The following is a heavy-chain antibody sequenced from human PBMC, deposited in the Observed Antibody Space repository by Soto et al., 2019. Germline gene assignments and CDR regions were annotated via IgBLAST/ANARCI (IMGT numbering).Heavy chain of an antibody. CDR1: RFSFVSHG. J-gene: IGHJ4*02. D-gene: IGHD3-3*01. CDR2: IXNDGSXK. Sequence: PXXSLRLSCAASRFSFVSHGMHWVRQAAGXRLEWVAVIXNDGSXKYYEDSVKGRXVISRDNXTKILYLQMNSLRAEHTDVYYCARDYDTIFGIDHWGQGTLVTVYS. V-gene: IGHV3-33*01. CDR3: ARDYDTIFGIDH.